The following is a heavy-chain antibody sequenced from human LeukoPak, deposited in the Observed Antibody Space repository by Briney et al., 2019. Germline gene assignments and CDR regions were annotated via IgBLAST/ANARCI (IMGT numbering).Heavy chain of an antibody. Sequence: SETLSLTCAVYGGSFSGYYWSWIRQPPGKGLEWIGEINHSGSTNYNPSLKSRVTISVDTSKNQFSLKLSSVTAADTAVYYCARVPRYQLLLDYWGQGTLVTVPS. CDR3: ARVPRYQLLLDY. V-gene: IGHV4-34*01. CDR1: GGSFSGYY. J-gene: IGHJ4*02. D-gene: IGHD2-2*01. CDR2: INHSGST.